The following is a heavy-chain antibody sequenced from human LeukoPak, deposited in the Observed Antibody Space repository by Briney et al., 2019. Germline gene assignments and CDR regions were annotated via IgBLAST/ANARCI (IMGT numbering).Heavy chain of an antibody. CDR2: ISGSGGGT. CDR3: AKDLAWGSSGHYFDC. J-gene: IGHJ4*02. CDR1: GFTFSAYA. D-gene: IGHD3/OR15-3a*01. V-gene: IGHV3-23*01. Sequence: GGSLRLSCAASGFTFSAYAMSWVRQAPGKGLAWVSAISGSGGGTYYAESVKGRFTISRDNSKNTLYLQTNGLRADDTAVYYCAKDLAWGSSGHYFDCWGQGALVTVSS.